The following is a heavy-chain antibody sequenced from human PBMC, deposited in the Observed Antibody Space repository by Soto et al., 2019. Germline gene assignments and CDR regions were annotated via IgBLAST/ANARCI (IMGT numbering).Heavy chain of an antibody. V-gene: IGHV3-9*01. Sequence: ESQLVESGGGLVQPGRSLRLSCEASGFIFKNYAMVWVRQGPGKGLEWVSSISWNSGNLDYGDSVKGRFTISRDNAKNSLYLQMNSLRTEDTAWYFCAKAPVYGSGGWFDPWGQGNLVTVSS. CDR1: GFIFKNYA. CDR3: AKAPVYGSGGWFDP. J-gene: IGHJ5*02. CDR2: ISWNSGNL. D-gene: IGHD3-10*01.